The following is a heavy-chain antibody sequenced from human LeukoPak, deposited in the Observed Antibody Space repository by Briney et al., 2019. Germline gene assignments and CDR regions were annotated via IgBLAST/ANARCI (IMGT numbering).Heavy chain of an antibody. V-gene: IGHV3-33*08. CDR3: ASDNWFDP. J-gene: IGHJ5*02. CDR2: IWYDGSKK. Sequence: GGSLRLSCAASGFTFSSYSMNWVRQAPGKGLEWVAVIWYDGSKKDYADSVKGRFTISRDNSKNTLYLQMNSLRAEDTAVYYCASDNWFDPWGQGTLVTVSS. CDR1: GFTFSSYS.